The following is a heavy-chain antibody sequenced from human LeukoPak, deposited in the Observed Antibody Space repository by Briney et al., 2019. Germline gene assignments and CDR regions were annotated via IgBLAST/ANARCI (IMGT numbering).Heavy chain of an antibody. V-gene: IGHV3-21*01. CDR2: ISPSSTYI. D-gene: IGHD3-10*01. J-gene: IGHJ4*02. Sequence: GGSLKLSCAASGFTFSDYTMSWVRQAPGKGLGWVSSISPSSTYIYYADSLKGRITISRDNAKNSLYLQMNSLRAEDTAVYYCVRHRSASDYWGQGALVTVSS. CDR1: GFTFSDYT. CDR3: VRHRSASDY.